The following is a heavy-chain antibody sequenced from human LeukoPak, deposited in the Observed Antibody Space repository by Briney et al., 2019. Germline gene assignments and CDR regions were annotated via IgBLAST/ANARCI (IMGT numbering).Heavy chain of an antibody. CDR1: GFNFNTYA. D-gene: IGHD2-21*02. J-gene: IGHJ4*02. V-gene: IGHV3-23*01. CDR2: IGSDGGGI. Sequence: GGSLRLSCAASGFNFNTYATTWVRQAPGKGLEWVSVIGSDGGGIQYADSVKGRFSISRDNSKNTLYLQMNSLRTEDTAIYYCAKYAPPTTVVTRFFDSWGQGSLVSVSS. CDR3: AKYAPPTTVVTRFFDS.